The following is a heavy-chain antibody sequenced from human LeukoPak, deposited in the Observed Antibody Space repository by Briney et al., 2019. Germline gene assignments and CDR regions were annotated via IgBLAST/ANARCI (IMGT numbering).Heavy chain of an antibody. CDR2: MYSAGFT. CDR1: GFTVSSNY. CDR3: ANSRRSGYWYFDL. J-gene: IGHJ2*01. Sequence: GGSLRPSCAASGFTVSSNYMSWVRQAPGKGLEWVSVMYSAGFTYYADSVKGRFTISRDNSKNTLNLQMNSLRAEDTAVYYCANSRRSGYWYFDLWGRGTLVTVSS. D-gene: IGHD3-22*01. V-gene: IGHV3-53*01.